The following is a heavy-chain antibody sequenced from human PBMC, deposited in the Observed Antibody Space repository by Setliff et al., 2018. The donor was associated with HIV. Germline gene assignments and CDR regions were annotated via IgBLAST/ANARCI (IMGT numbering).Heavy chain of an antibody. D-gene: IGHD5-12*01. CDR3: ARLFQWMSYAFDI. J-gene: IGHJ3*02. CDR2: IYNSGNT. CDR1: GGSISTSSYY. V-gene: IGHV4-39*01. Sequence: SETLSLTCTVSGGSISTSSYYWGWIRQPPGKGLEWIGSIYNSGNTYYNPSLKSRLTMSVDTSKNQFSLKLRSVTAADTAVYYCARLFQWMSYAFDIWGQGTMGTV.